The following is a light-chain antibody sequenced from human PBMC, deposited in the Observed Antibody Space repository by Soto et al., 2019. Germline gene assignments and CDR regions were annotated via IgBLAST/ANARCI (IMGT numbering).Light chain of an antibody. CDR1: SSDVGDYKY. CDR2: DVN. V-gene: IGLV2-8*01. J-gene: IGLJ3*02. CDR3: SSYAGGYNLV. Sequence: QSVLTQPPSASGSPGQSVTISCTGTSSDVGDYKYVSWYQQHPGKAPKLLIYDVNKRPSGVPDRFSGSKSGNTASLTVSGLQAEDDADYYCSSYAGGYNLVFGGGTKLTVL.